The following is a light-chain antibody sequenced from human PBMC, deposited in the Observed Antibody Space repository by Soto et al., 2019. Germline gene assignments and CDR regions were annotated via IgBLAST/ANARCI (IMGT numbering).Light chain of an antibody. CDR3: QQYNSYSGT. CDR2: DAS. Sequence: IQMTQSPSALSASIGDRVTITCRASQSISIWLAWYQQKPGKAPKLLIYDASILESGVPSRFSGSGSGTEFTLTISSLQPDDFATYYCQQYNSYSGTFGQGTKVDIK. CDR1: QSISIW. V-gene: IGKV1-5*01. J-gene: IGKJ1*01.